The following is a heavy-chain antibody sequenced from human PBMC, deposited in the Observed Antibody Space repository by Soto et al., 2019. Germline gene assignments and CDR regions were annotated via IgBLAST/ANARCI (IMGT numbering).Heavy chain of an antibody. V-gene: IGHV4-30-4*01. CDR3: AKGDNLGPKTGYAFDP. CDR1: VGSISSCKYY. CDR2: IYYSGST. Sequence: SEPLSLPCTVSVGSISSCKYYWSWIRQPPVSALEWIGYIYYSGSTYYNPSLKSRVTISVDTSNNQFSLQLNSVTPEDTAVYFCAKGDNLGPKTGYAFDPWGQGIMVTVSS. D-gene: IGHD5-12*01. J-gene: IGHJ5*02.